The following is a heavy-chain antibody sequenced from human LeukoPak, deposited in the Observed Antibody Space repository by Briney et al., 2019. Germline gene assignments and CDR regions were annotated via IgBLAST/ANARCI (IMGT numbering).Heavy chain of an antibody. CDR2: ISSSGSTI. D-gene: IGHD1-26*01. CDR1: RFTFSSYE. J-gene: IGHJ6*02. CDR3: ARGRVWSRGMDV. Sequence: GGSLRLSCAASRFTFSSYEMNWVRQAPGKGLEWVSYISSSGSTIYYADSVKGRFTISRDNAKNSLYLQMNSLRAEDTAVYYCARGRVWSRGMDVWGQGTTVTVSS. V-gene: IGHV3-48*03.